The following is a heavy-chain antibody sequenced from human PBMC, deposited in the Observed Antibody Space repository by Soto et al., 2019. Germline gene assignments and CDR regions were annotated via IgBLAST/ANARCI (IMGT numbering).Heavy chain of an antibody. V-gene: IGHV1-69*13. Sequence: ASVKVSCKASGGTFSSYAISWVRQAPGQGLEWMGGIIPIFGTANYAQKFQGRVTITADESTSTAYMELSSLRSEDTAVYYCASGPGVPPTSPPSNWGQGTLVTVSS. CDR2: IIPIFGTA. CDR1: GGTFSSYA. J-gene: IGHJ4*02. CDR3: ASGPGVPPTSPPSN. D-gene: IGHD3-10*01.